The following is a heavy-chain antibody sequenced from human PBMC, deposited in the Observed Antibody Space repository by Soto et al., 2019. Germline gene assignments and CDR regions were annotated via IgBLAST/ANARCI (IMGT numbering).Heavy chain of an antibody. Sequence: SETLSLTCDVYAGTFSGYYWSWLRQPPGKGLEWSGEINHSGSTNYNPSLKSRVTISVDTSKNQCSLKLSSVTAADTAVYYCARGGWGYSSGWYRYYYYGMDVWGQGTTVT. CDR3: ARGGWGYSSGWYRYYYYGMDV. J-gene: IGHJ6*02. CDR1: AGTFSGYY. CDR2: INHSGST. D-gene: IGHD6-19*01. V-gene: IGHV4-34*01.